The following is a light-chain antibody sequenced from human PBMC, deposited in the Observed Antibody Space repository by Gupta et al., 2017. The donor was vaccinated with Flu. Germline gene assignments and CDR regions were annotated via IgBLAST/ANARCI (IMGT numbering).Light chain of an antibody. V-gene: IGLV3-21*02. CDR3: QVWDSSSDQFV. J-gene: IGLJ1*01. CDR2: DDD. CDR1: DIGRKR. Sequence: SSVLTQPPSVSVAPGQTARITCGGDDIGRKRVHWYQQRPGQAPMVVGYDDDKRPSGIPERFSGSNSGNTATLTISRVEAGDEGDFYCQVWDSSSDQFVFGAGTKVTVL.